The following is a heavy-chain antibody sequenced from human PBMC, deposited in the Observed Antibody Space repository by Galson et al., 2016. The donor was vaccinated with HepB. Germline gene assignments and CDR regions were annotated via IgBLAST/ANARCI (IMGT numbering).Heavy chain of an antibody. V-gene: IGHV5-51*01. D-gene: IGHD6-13*01. CDR1: GFSFTTYW. CDR2: IQPGDSRT. CDR3: ARRAAAVGTRYGLDV. Sequence: QSGAEVTKPGESLQISCQGSGFSFTTYWIAWVRQMPDKGLQWLGSIQPGDSRTQYSPSFQGQVTFSVDKSINTAYLHWSSLKASDTAMYYCARRAAAVGTRYGLDVWGQGTTVTVSS. J-gene: IGHJ6*01.